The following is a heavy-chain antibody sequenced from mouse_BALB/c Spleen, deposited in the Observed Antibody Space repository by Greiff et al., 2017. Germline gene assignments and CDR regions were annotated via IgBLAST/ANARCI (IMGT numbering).Heavy chain of an antibody. CDR1: GYSFTGYF. J-gene: IGHJ2*01. D-gene: IGHD2-3*01. CDR2: INPYNGDT. CDR3: ARWLLHFDY. Sequence: VQLQQSGPELVKPGASVKISCKASGYSFTGYFMNWVMQSHGKSLEWIGRINPYNGDTFYNQKFKGKATLTVDKSSSTAHMELRSLASEDSAVYFCARWLLHFDYWGQGTTLTVSS. V-gene: IGHV1-20*02.